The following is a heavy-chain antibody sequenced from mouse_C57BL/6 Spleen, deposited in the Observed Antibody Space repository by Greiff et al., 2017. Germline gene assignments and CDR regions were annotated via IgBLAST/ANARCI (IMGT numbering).Heavy chain of an antibody. J-gene: IGHJ3*01. CDR3: TRYDGYHGRFAY. CDR1: GFNINDDY. CDR2: IDPENGDT. D-gene: IGHD2-3*01. V-gene: IGHV14-4*01. Sequence: EVQLQQSGAELVRPGASVKLSCTASGFNINDDYMHWVKQRPEQGLEWIGWIDPENGDTEYASKFQGKATITADTSSNTAYLQLSSLTSEDTAVYYCTRYDGYHGRFAYWGQGTLVTVSA.